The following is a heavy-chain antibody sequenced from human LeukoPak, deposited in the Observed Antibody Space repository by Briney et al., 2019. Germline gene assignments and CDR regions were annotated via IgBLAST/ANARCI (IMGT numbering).Heavy chain of an antibody. J-gene: IGHJ4*02. Sequence: GGSLRLSCTASGFTFSTYNIHWVRQAPGKGLEWVAVISYDERNQYYADSAKGRFTISRDSSKNTLYLQMNSLRAEDTAVYYCAKDSLASSASYFDYWGQGTLVTVSS. CDR2: ISYDERNQ. CDR3: AKDSLASSASYFDY. D-gene: IGHD6-19*01. V-gene: IGHV3-30*04. CDR1: GFTFSTYN.